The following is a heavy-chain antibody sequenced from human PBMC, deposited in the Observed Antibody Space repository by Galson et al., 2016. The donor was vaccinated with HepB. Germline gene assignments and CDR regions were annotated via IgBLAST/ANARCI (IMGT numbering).Heavy chain of an antibody. Sequence: SLRLSCAASGFTFSTYAMSWVRQAPGKGLEWVSGISGSSEAIYYADSVKSRFTISRDNSKNALYLQMNSLRAEDTALYYCAMVRFSRWGQGTLVSVSS. V-gene: IGHV3-23*01. CDR2: ISGSSEAI. CDR1: GFTFSTYA. D-gene: IGHD3-10*01. CDR3: AMVRFSR. J-gene: IGHJ4*02.